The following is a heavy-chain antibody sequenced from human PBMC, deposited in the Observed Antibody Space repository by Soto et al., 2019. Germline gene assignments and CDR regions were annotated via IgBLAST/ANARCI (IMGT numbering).Heavy chain of an antibody. Sequence: EVQLVESGXXXVKPGGSLRLSCAASGFTFTRYSMNWVRQAPGKGLELVSSISSTTNYIYYADSMKGRFTVSRDNAKNSVYLDMNSLSAEDTAVYYCARESEDLTSNFDYWGQGTLVTVSS. J-gene: IGHJ4*02. V-gene: IGHV3-21*01. CDR2: ISSTTNYI. CDR3: ARESEDLTSNFDY. CDR1: GFTFTRYS.